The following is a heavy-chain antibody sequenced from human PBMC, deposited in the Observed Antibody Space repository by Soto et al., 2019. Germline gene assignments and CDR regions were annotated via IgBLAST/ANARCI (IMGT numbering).Heavy chain of an antibody. D-gene: IGHD2-21*02. Sequence: SETLSLTCTVSGDSISSHYWNWIRQPPGKGLEWIGYIYYSGSTNYNSSLKSRVTISVDMSKNQFSLKLSSVTAADTAVYYCARDARTARGEGFDYWGQGTLVTVSS. CDR2: IYYSGST. J-gene: IGHJ4*02. CDR1: GDSISSHY. CDR3: ARDARTARGEGFDY. V-gene: IGHV4-59*11.